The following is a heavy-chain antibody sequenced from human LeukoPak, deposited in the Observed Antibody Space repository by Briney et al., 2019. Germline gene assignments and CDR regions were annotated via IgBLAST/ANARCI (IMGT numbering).Heavy chain of an antibody. CDR3: ARDYSSSSFGFDY. Sequence: ASVKVSCKASGYTFTGYYMHWVRQAPGQGLEWMGWINPNSGGTNYAQKFQGRVTMTRDTSISTAYMELSRLRSDDTAVYYCARDYSSSSFGFDYWGQGTLVTVSS. V-gene: IGHV1-2*02. J-gene: IGHJ4*02. CDR1: GYTFTGYY. D-gene: IGHD6-6*01. CDR2: INPNSGGT.